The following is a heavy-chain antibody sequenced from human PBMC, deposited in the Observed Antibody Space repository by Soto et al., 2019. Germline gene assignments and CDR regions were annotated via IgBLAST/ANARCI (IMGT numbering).Heavy chain of an antibody. CDR2: IIPIFGTA. J-gene: IGHJ6*02. CDR1: GGTFSSYA. Sequence: SVKVSCKASGGTFSSYATSWVRQAPGQGLEWMGGIIPIFGTANYAQKFQGRVTITADESTSTAYMELSSLRSEDTAVYYCARELTVVTPGYYYYGMDVWGQGTTVTVSS. CDR3: ARELTVVTPGYYYYGMDV. D-gene: IGHD2-21*02. V-gene: IGHV1-69*13.